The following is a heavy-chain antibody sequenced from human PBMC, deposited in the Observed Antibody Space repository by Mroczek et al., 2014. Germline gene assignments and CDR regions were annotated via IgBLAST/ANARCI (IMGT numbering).Heavy chain of an antibody. CDR1: GFTFDDYA. CDR3: AKELGYCSSTSCYPDDAFDI. Sequence: VQLVESGGGLVQPGRSLRLSCAASGFTFDDYAMHWVRQAPGKGLEWVSGISWNSGSIGYADSVKGRFTISRDNAKNSLYLQMNSLRAEDTALYYCAKELGYCSSTSCYPDDAFDIWGPRDNGHRLF. V-gene: IGHV3-9*01. J-gene: IGHJ3*02. CDR2: ISWNSGSI. D-gene: IGHD2-2*01.